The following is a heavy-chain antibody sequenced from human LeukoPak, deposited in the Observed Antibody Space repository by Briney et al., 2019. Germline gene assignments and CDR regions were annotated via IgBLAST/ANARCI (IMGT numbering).Heavy chain of an antibody. CDR2: LNPNSNTA. CDR1: GYTFTNYD. Sequence: GASVKVFCKASGYTFTNYDINWVRQDSGQGLEWMGWLNPNSNTAGYAQNFQGRVTITGDTSMSTAYMEMSSLRSEDTAVYYCARVTSGFWAGYYDPFDIWGQGTMVTVSS. J-gene: IGHJ3*02. CDR3: ARVTSGFWAGYYDPFDI. D-gene: IGHD3/OR15-3a*01. V-gene: IGHV1-8*03.